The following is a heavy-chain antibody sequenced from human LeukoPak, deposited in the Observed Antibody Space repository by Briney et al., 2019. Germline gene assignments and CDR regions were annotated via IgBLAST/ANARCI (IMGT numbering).Heavy chain of an antibody. D-gene: IGHD6-13*01. V-gene: IGHV3-48*01. CDR2: MSSSGSTI. Sequence: PGGSLRLSCAASGFTFSSYSMNWVRQAPGKGLEWVSYMSSSGSTISYADSVKGRFTISRDNAKNSLYLQMNSLRAEDTAVYYCAREITGYSSRAIDYWGQGALVTVSS. J-gene: IGHJ4*02. CDR1: GFTFSSYS. CDR3: AREITGYSSRAIDY.